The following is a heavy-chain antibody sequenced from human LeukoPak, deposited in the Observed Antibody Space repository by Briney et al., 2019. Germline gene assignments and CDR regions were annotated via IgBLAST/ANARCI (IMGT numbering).Heavy chain of an antibody. CDR1: GGSISSSSYY. D-gene: IGHD4-23*01. CDR3: ARGTTVVTPIEY. V-gene: IGHV4-39*07. Sequence: SETLSLTCTVSGGSISSSSYYWGWIRQPPGKGLEWIGSIYYSGSTYYNPSLKSRVTISVDTSKNQFSLKLSSVTAADTAVYYCARGTTVVTPIEYWGQGTLVTVSS. CDR2: IYYSGST. J-gene: IGHJ4*02.